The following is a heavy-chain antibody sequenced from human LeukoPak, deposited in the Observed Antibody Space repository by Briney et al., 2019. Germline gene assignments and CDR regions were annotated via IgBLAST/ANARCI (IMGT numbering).Heavy chain of an antibody. CDR2: ISYDGSNK. CDR3: AKVPSDSSGYYYFDY. CDR1: GFTFSSYG. D-gene: IGHD3-22*01. V-gene: IGHV3-30*18. Sequence: PGRSLRLSCAASGFTFSSYGMHWVRQAPGKGLEWVAVISYDGSNKYYADSVKGRFTISRDNSKNTLYLQMNSPRAEDTAVYYCAKVPSDSSGYYYFDYWGQGTLVTVSS. J-gene: IGHJ4*02.